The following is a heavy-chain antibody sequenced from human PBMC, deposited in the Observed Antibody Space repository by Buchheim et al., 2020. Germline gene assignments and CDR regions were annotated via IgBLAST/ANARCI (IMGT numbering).Heavy chain of an antibody. V-gene: IGHV3-48*03. J-gene: IGHJ4*02. D-gene: IGHD3-10*01. CDR2: ISSSGNKV. CDR3: ARIRGR. CDR1: TFTFSSYS. Sequence: EVQLVESGGGLVQPGGSLRLSCAASTFTFSSYSMNWVRQAPGKGLEWVSYISSSGNKVYYADSVRGRFTISRDNAKNSLYLQMNRLGVEDTAIYYCARIRGRWGQGTL.